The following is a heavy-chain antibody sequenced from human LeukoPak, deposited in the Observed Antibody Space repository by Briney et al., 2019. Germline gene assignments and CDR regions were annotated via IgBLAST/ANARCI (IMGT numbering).Heavy chain of an antibody. CDR3: ARGGSSSWYQDY. Sequence: GGSLRLSCAACGFIFSTYAMHWVRQAPAKGLERVAVISYDGRNEYYTDSVKGRFTISRDNSKNTLNLQMNSLRPEDTAVYYCARGGSSSWYQDYWGQGTLVTVSS. D-gene: IGHD6-13*01. V-gene: IGHV3-30*04. J-gene: IGHJ4*02. CDR1: GFIFSTYA. CDR2: ISYDGRNE.